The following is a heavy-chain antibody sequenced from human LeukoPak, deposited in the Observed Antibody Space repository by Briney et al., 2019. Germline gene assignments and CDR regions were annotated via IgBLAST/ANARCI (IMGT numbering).Heavy chain of an antibody. D-gene: IGHD3-10*01. CDR3: ANGDYYGAGRAHY. CDR1: GGSISSYY. J-gene: IGHJ4*02. V-gene: IGHV4-59*01. Sequence: KSSETLSLTCTVSGGSISSYYWSWIRQPPGKGLEWIGYIYYTRSTHYNPSLKSRVTISVDTSKNQFSLKLSSVTAADTAVYYCANGDYYGAGRAHYWGQGILVTVSS. CDR2: IYYTRST.